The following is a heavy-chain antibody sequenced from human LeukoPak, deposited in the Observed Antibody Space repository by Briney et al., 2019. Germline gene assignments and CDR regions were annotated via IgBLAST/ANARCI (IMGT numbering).Heavy chain of an antibody. D-gene: IGHD2-2*01. Sequence: SQTLSLTCTVADGSISSALYYWSWIRQPAVKGLEGIGRIYTSGSINYNPSLKSRGTLSVARAQNQFSLEPCSVTAPATAAYYCAEGSPSAYYYYMDVWGKGTTVSVSS. J-gene: IGHJ6*03. V-gene: IGHV4-61*02. CDR1: DGSISSALYY. CDR2: IYTSGSI. CDR3: AEGSPSAYYYYMDV.